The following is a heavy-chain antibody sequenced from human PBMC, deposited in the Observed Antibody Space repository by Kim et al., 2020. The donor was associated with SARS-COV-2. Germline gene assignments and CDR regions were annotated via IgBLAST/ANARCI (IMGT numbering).Heavy chain of an antibody. Sequence: SETLSLTCAVSGASVGESGSFWGWLRQSPGKGLEWIGTIYFSGTTYYSPSLRSRVTISVDSSSNQISLRLTSVTAPDTAVYFCVRHFSEGTTSWKGLSFYYFDHWGQGSLVTVSS. CDR3: VRHFSEGTTSWKGLSFYYFDH. CDR2: IYFSGTT. D-gene: IGHD1-7*01. V-gene: IGHV4-39*01. J-gene: IGHJ4*02. CDR1: GASVGESGSF.